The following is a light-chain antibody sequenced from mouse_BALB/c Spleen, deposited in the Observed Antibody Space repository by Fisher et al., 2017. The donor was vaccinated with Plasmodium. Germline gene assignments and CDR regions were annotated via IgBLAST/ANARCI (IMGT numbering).Light chain of an antibody. CDR2: KVS. Sequence: DIVITQSTLSLPVSLGDQASISCRSSQTLVHSYGDTYLHWYLQKPGQSPKLLIYKVSIRFSGVPDRFSGSGSGTDFTLKISRVETEDMGIYFCSQSTHLPLTFGAGTKLELK. V-gene: IGKV1-110*01. J-gene: IGKJ5*01. CDR3: SQSTHLPLT. CDR1: QTLVHSYGDTY.